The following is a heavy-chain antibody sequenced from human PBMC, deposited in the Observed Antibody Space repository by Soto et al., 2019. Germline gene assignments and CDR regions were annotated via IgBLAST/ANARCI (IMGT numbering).Heavy chain of an antibody. Sequence: EVQLLESGGGLVQPGGSLRLSCAASGFTFSNYVMNWVRQAPGKGLEWVSTISYSADKTFYADSVKGRFTISRDNSRDTLFLKMNSLRADDAAVYYCARRARTATTDWGAFDTWGQGTMVTVSS. J-gene: IGHJ3*02. CDR1: GFTFSNYV. V-gene: IGHV3-23*01. D-gene: IGHD1-7*01. CDR3: ARRARTATTDWGAFDT. CDR2: ISYSADKT.